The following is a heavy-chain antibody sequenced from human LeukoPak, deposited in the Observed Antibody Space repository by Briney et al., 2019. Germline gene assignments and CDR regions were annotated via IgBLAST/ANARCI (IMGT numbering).Heavy chain of an antibody. CDR2: ISSNGGST. J-gene: IGHJ3*02. CDR1: GFTFSSYA. D-gene: IGHD3-22*01. V-gene: IGHV3-64D*09. CDR3: VKPPSAYYYDSSGYYNAFDI. Sequence: GGSLRLSCSASGFTFSSYAMHWVRQAPGKGLEYVSAISSNGGSTYYAGSVKGRFTISRDNSKNTLYLQMSSLRAEDTAVYYCVKPPSAYYYDSSGYYNAFDIWGQGTMVTVSS.